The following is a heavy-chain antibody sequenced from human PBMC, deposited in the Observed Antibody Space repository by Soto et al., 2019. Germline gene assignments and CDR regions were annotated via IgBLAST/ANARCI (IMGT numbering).Heavy chain of an antibody. V-gene: IGHV4-38-2*02. CDR3: AREGYYGSETAGYFGY. CDR1: GYSISSGYY. J-gene: IGHJ4*02. CDR2: IYHSGST. Sequence: SETLSLTCAVSGYSISSGYYWGWIRQPPGKGLEWIGSIYHSGSTYYNPSLKSRVTISVDTSKNQFSLKLSSVTAADTAVYYCAREGYYGSETAGYFGYWGQGTLVTVS. D-gene: IGHD3-10*01.